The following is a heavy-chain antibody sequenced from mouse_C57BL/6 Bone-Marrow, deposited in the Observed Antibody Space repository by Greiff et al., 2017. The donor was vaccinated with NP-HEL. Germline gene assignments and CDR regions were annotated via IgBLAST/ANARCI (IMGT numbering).Heavy chain of an antibody. CDR1: GYTFTDYY. CDR2: INPNNGGT. CDR3: ARWLCFDY. J-gene: IGHJ2*01. Sequence: EVQLQQSGPELVKPGASVKISCKASGYTFTDYYMNWVKQSHGKSLEWIGDINPNNGGTSYNQKFKGKATLTVDKSSSTAYMELRSLTSEDSAVYYCARWLCFDYWGQGTTLTVSS. V-gene: IGHV1-26*01.